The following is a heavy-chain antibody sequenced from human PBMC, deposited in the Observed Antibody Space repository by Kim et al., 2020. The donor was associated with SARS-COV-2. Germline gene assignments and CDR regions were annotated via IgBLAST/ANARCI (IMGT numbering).Heavy chain of an antibody. D-gene: IGHD3-16*01. Sequence: SETLSLTCAVYGGSFSGYYWSWIRQPPGKGLEWIGEINHSGSTNYNPSLKSRVTISVDTSKNQFSLKLSSVTAAVTAVYYCARGVSGSTVVTLGLGYYYYIGMDVWGQGPTVTVSS. CDR1: GGSFSGYY. J-gene: IGHJ6*02. CDR2: INHSGST. V-gene: IGHV4-34*01. CDR3: ARGVSGSTVVTLGLGYYYYIGMDV.